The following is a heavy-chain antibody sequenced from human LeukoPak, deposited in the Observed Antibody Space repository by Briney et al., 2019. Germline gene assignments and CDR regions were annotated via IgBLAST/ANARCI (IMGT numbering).Heavy chain of an antibody. V-gene: IGHV5-10-1*01. J-gene: IGHJ5*02. CDR1: GYSFTSYW. CDR2: IDPSDSYT. CDR3: ARLHCSSTSCYEDWFDP. D-gene: IGHD2-2*01. Sequence: GESLKISCKGSGYSFTSYWISWVRQMPGKGLEWMGRIDPSDSYTNYSPSFQGHVTTSADKSISTAYLQWSSLKASDTAMYYCARLHCSSTSCYEDWFDPWGQGTLVTVSS.